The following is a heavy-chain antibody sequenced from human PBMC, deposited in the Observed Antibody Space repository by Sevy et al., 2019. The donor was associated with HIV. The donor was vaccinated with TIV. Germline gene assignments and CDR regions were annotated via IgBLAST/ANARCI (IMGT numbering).Heavy chain of an antibody. CDR3: IRGRLLGYTAMVPDY. CDR1: GFTLGDYA. D-gene: IGHD5-18*01. Sequence: GGSLRLCCTTSGFTLGDYAMNWVRQAPGKGLACVGFMRSKPFAGTTEYAASVKGRFTISTDDSEASAHLQMNSLRTEDTGVYYCIRGRLLGYTAMVPDYWGQGTLVTVSS. CDR2: MRSKPFAGTT. J-gene: IGHJ4*02. V-gene: IGHV3-49*04.